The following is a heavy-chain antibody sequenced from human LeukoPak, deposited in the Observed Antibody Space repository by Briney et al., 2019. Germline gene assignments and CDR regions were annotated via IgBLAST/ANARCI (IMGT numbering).Heavy chain of an antibody. CDR1: GHTFTSYD. Sequence: ASVKVSFKASGHTFTSYDINWVRQAPGQGFEWMGWMNPNSGNTGYAQKFQGRVTMTRNTSISTAYMELSSLRSEDTAVYYCARGRYDFWSGYSGSDYWGQGTLVTVSS. J-gene: IGHJ4*02. CDR2: MNPNSGNT. CDR3: ARGRYDFWSGYSGSDY. V-gene: IGHV1-8*01. D-gene: IGHD3-3*01.